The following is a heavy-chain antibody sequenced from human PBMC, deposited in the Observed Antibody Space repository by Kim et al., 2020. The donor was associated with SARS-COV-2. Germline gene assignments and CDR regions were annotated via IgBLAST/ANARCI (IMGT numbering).Heavy chain of an antibody. V-gene: IGHV4-39*01. J-gene: IGHJ5*02. CDR3: ARGLWFAPAAQQPYNWFDP. D-gene: IGHD2-2*01. CDR2: IYYSGST. Sequence: SETLSITCTVSGGSISSSSYYWGWIRQPPGKGLEWIGSIYYSGSTYYNPSLKSRVTISVDTSKNQFSLKLSSVTAADTAVYYCARGLWFAPAAQQPYNWFDPWGQGTLVTVSS. CDR1: GGSISSSSYY.